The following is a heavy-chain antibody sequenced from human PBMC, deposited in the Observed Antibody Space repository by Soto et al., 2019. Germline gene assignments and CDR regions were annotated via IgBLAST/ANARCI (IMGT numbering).Heavy chain of an antibody. J-gene: IGHJ3*02. CDR1: GFSLSTRAVG. V-gene: IGHV2-5*01. CDR2: IYWNDDQ. CDR3: AHRQDLGAFDI. D-gene: IGHD7-27*01. Sequence: GPTLVNPTQTLTLTCTFSGFSLSTRAVGVGWIRQPPGKALEWLALIYWNDDQRYSPSLKNRLTITKDTSKNHVVLTMTNMDPADTATYYCAHRQDLGAFDIWGQGTMVTVSS.